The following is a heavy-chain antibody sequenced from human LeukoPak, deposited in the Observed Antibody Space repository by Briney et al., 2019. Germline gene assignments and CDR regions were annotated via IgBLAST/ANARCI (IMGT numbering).Heavy chain of an antibody. CDR2: ISGTGDDT. J-gene: IGHJ4*02. CDR1: GFPFSTYA. CDR3: ARIYRSTSGYCFDH. D-gene: IGHD6-6*01. Sequence: GGSLRLSCAASGFPFSTYAMSWVRQAPGKGLEWVSGISGTGDDTNYADPVKGRFTISRDNSKNTLYLQMNSLRAEDTAVYYCARIYRSTSGYCFDHWGQGTLVTVSS. V-gene: IGHV3-23*01.